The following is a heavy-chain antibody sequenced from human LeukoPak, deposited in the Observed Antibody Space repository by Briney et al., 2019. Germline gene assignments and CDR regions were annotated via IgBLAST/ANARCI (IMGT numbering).Heavy chain of an antibody. V-gene: IGHV3-30*18. CDR1: GFTFSSYG. CDR2: ISCDGSNK. J-gene: IGHJ4*02. Sequence: PGRSLRLSCAASGFTFSSYGMHWVRQAPGKGLEWVAVISCDGSNKYYADSVKGRFTISRDNSKNTLYLQMNSLRAEDTAVYYCAKDKVGATTGGYYFDYWGQGTLVTVSS. CDR3: AKDKVGATTGGYYFDY. D-gene: IGHD1-26*01.